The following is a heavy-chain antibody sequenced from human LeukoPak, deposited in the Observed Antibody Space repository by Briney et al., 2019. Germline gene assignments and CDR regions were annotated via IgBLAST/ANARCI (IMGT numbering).Heavy chain of an antibody. J-gene: IGHJ4*02. CDR3: ARKVGSLTGTTGWYFDY. D-gene: IGHD1-7*01. CDR1: GGTFSSYA. Sequence: SVKVSCKASGGTFSSYAISWVRQAPGQGLEWMGGIIPIFGTANYAQKFQGRVTITADESTSTAYMELSSLRSEDTAVYYCARKVGSLTGTTGWYFDYWGQGTLVTVSS. CDR2: IIPIFGTA. V-gene: IGHV1-69*13.